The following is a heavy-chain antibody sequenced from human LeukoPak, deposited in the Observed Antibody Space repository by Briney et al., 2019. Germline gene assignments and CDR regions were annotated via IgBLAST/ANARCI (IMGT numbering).Heavy chain of an antibody. V-gene: IGHV3-30*04. CDR2: ISYDGSNK. CDR3: ARAGPSMVRGVIITGIFDY. D-gene: IGHD3-10*01. CDR1: GFTFSSYA. Sequence: GGSLRLSCAASGFTFSSYAMHWVRQAPGKGLEWVAVISYDGSNKYYADSVKGRFTISRDNSKNTLYLQMNSLRAEDTAVYYCARAGPSMVRGVIITGIFDYWGQGTLVTASS. J-gene: IGHJ4*02.